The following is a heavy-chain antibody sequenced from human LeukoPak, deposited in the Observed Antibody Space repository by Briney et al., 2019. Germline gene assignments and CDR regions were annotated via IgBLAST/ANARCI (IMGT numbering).Heavy chain of an antibody. Sequence: GGSLRLSCAASGFTFSSYAMSWVRQAPGKGLEWASAISGSGGSTYYADSVKGRFTISRDNSKNTLYLRMNSLRAEDTAVYYCAKLINYYGSGSYWYFDLWGRGTLVTVSS. CDR1: GFTFSSYA. J-gene: IGHJ2*01. D-gene: IGHD3-10*01. V-gene: IGHV3-23*01. CDR2: ISGSGGST. CDR3: AKLINYYGSGSYWYFDL.